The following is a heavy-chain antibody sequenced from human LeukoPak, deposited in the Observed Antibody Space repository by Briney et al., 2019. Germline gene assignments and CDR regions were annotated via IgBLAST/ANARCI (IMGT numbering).Heavy chain of an antibody. CDR3: ARDRGTRYYYYGMDV. Sequence: GGSLRLSCAASGFTFSSYSMNWVRQAPGKGLEWVSSISSSSSYIYYADSVKGRFTISRDNAKNSLYLQMNSLRAEDTAVYYCARDRGTRYYYYGMDVWGKGTTVTVSS. CDR1: GFTFSSYS. CDR2: ISSSSSYI. V-gene: IGHV3-21*01. J-gene: IGHJ6*04. D-gene: IGHD1-14*01.